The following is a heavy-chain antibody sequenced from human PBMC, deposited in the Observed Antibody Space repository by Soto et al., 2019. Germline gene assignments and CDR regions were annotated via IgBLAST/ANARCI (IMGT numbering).Heavy chain of an antibody. D-gene: IGHD3-16*01. Sequence: SETLSLTCTVSGGSISSYYWSWIRQPPGKGLEWIGYIYYSGSTNYNPSLKSRVTIPVDTSKNQFSLKLSSVTAADTAVYYCARGKMITFGGVINWFDPWGQGTLVTVSS. CDR1: GGSISSYY. CDR3: ARGKMITFGGVINWFDP. J-gene: IGHJ5*02. V-gene: IGHV4-59*01. CDR2: IYYSGST.